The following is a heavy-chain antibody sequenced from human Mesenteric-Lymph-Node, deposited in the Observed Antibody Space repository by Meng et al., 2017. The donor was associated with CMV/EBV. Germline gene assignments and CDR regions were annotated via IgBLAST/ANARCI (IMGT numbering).Heavy chain of an antibody. Sequence: GGSLRLSCAASGFTFSSYWMNWVRQAPGKGLEWVVNIKGDGSGKHYVDSAKDRFIISRDNAKNSLYLQMNSLRAEDTAVYYCARGNCALNDRYTQEDFDYWGQGTLVTVSS. CDR1: GFTFSSYW. V-gene: IGHV3-7*04. J-gene: IGHJ4*02. CDR2: IKGDGSGK. D-gene: IGHD1-1*01. CDR3: ARGNCALNDRYTQEDFDY.